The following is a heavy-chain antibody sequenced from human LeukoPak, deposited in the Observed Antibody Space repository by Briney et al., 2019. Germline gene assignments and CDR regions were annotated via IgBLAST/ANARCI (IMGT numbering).Heavy chain of an antibody. CDR3: AKGPLFYDFWSGPRGYFDY. CDR2: ISYDGSNK. J-gene: IGHJ4*02. D-gene: IGHD3-3*01. Sequence: GGSLRLSCAASGFTFSSYGMHWVRQAPGKGREWVAVISYDGSNKYYADSVKGRFTISRDNSKNTLYLQMNSLRAEDTAVYDCAKGPLFYDFWSGPRGYFDYWGQGTLVTVSS. CDR1: GFTFSSYG. V-gene: IGHV3-30*18.